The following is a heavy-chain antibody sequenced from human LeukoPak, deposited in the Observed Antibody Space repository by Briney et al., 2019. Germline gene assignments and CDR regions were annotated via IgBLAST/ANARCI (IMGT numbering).Heavy chain of an antibody. CDR2: ISSSGSTI. J-gene: IGHJ5*02. V-gene: IGHV3-48*03. CDR1: GFTFSSYE. Sequence: GGSLRLSCAASGFTFSSYEMNWVRQAPGKGLEWVSYISSSGSTIYYADSVKGRFTISRDNAKNSLYLQMNSLRAEDTAVYYCAREGYYYGSGSYGEPPPNNWFDPWGQGTLVTVSS. CDR3: AREGYYYGSGSYGEPPPNNWFDP. D-gene: IGHD3-10*01.